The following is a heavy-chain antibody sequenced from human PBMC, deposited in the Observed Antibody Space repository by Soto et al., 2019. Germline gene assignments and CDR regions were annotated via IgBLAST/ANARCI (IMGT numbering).Heavy chain of an antibody. V-gene: IGHV1-2*02. CDR2: INHNSGRT. Sequence: ASVKVSCKASGYTFTGYYMHWVRQAPGQGLEWMGWINHNSGRTNYAQKFQGRVTMTRNTSISTAYMELSRLRSDNTAVYYCAREQQWLVPGMDVWGQGTTVTVSS. D-gene: IGHD6-19*01. CDR3: AREQQWLVPGMDV. CDR1: GYTFTGYY. J-gene: IGHJ6*02.